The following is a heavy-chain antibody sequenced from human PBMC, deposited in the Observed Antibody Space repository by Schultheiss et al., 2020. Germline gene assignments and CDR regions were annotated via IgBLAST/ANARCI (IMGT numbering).Heavy chain of an antibody. CDR2: IYSGGNT. J-gene: IGHJ4*02. D-gene: IGHD5-12*01. V-gene: IGHV3-53*01. Sequence: GESLKISCAASGFTVSSNYMSWVRQTPGKGLEWVSLIYSGGNTFYADSVKGRFTISRDNSKNTLYLQMNSLRAEDTAVYYCAADIVATITRSFDYWGQGTLVTVSS. CDR3: AADIVATITRSFDY. CDR1: GFTVSSNY.